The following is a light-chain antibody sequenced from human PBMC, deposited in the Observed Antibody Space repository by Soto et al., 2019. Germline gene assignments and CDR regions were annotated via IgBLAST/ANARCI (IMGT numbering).Light chain of an antibody. CDR3: MQSTHLPNT. CDR2: KVS. Sequence: DIVMTQTPLSLAVTPGQPASMSCKSSQSLLNSDGETYLHWYMQKAGQPPQVLIYKVSNRFSGVSERFCGSASGTDFRLAISRVEAEDFGIYYCMQSTHLPNTFGQGTRLETK. CDR1: QSLLNSDGETY. J-gene: IGKJ5*01. V-gene: IGKV2D-29*01.